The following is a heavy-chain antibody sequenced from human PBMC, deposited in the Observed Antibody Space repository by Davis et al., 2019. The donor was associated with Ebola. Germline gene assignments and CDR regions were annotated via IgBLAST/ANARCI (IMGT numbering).Heavy chain of an antibody. CDR2: IDWDDDK. CDR3: ARNTYDSSGYSPADV. Sequence: SGPTLVKPTQTLTLTCTFSGFSLSTSGMCVSWIRQPPGKALEWLARIDWDDDKYYSTSLKTRLTISKDTSKNQVVLTMTNMDPVDTATYYCARNTYDSSGYSPADVWGQGTTVTVSS. D-gene: IGHD3-22*01. CDR1: GFSLSTSGMC. J-gene: IGHJ6*02. V-gene: IGHV2-70*11.